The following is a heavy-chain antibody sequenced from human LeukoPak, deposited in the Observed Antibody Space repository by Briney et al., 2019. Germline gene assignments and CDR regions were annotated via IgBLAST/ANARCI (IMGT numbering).Heavy chain of an antibody. CDR2: IYYSGST. CDR1: GGSISSYY. Sequence: SETLSLTCTVSGGSISSYYWSWIRQPPGKGLEWIGYIYYSGSTNYNPSLKSRVTISVDTPKNQFSLKLTSVTAADTAVYYCARHPSSTTVYYFDYWGQGTLVTVSS. V-gene: IGHV4-59*08. D-gene: IGHD4-17*01. CDR3: ARHPSSTTVYYFDY. J-gene: IGHJ4*02.